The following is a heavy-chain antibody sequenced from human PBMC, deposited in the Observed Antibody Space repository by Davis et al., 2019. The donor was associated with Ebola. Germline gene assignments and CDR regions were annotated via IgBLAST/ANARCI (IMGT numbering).Heavy chain of an antibody. CDR1: EFTFRSYW. D-gene: IGHD1-14*01. V-gene: IGHV3-74*01. CDR2: IDTDGSTT. CDR3: ARDPAIGQPLSTFDV. J-gene: IGHJ3*01. Sequence: PGGSLRLSCVGSEFTFRSYWFHWVRQAPGKGLEWVSRIDTDGSTTNYADSVRGRFTISRDNSRNTLFLQVNSLRVEDTAVYYCARDPAIGQPLSTFDVWGQGTTVTVAS.